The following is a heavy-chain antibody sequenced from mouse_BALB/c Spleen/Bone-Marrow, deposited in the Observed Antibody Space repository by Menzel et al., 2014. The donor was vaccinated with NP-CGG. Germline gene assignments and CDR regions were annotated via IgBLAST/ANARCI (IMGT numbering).Heavy chain of an antibody. CDR1: GFTFSSYT. J-gene: IGHJ3*01. V-gene: IGHV5-12-2*01. Sequence: EVQGVESGGGLVQPGGSLKLSCAASGFTFSSYTMSWVRQTPEKRLVWVAYISNGGGSIYYPDTVKGRFTISRDNDKNTLYLQMSSLKSEDTAMYYCASHYYDSSPFACWGQGTLVTVSA. CDR2: ISNGGGSI. CDR3: ASHYYDSSPFAC. D-gene: IGHD1-1*01.